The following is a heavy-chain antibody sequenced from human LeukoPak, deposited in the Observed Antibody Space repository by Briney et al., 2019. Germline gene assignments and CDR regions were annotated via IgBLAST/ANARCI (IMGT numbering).Heavy chain of an antibody. CDR2: INPKSGET. J-gene: IGHJ4*02. Sequence: GASVKVSCKASGYTFTDYYMHWVRQAPGQGLEWMGWINPKSGETRYEQNFQGRVTMTRDTSISTAYMELSRLRSDDTAVYYCARDRGAAAIFDYWGQGALVTVSS. CDR3: ARDRGAAAIFDY. V-gene: IGHV1-2*02. D-gene: IGHD6-13*01. CDR1: GYTFTDYY.